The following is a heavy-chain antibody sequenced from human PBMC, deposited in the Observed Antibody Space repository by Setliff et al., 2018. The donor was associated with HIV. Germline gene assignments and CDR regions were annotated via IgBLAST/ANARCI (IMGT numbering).Heavy chain of an antibody. CDR2: ISAANGDT. CDR1: GHTFIDYY. D-gene: IGHD2-15*01. CDR3: AREVDDSFDI. V-gene: IGHV1-18*04. Sequence: ASVKVSCKSSGHTFIDYYIHWVRQAPGQGLEWMGWISAANGDTEYPEKLRGRGTMTIDRSTNTAYMELASLTSDDTAVYFCAREVDDSFDIWGQGTMVTVSS. J-gene: IGHJ3*02.